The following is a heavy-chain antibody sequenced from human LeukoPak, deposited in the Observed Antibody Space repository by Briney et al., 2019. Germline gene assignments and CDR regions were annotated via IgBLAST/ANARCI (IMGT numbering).Heavy chain of an antibody. Sequence: MGIINPSGGSRSNTQKFQGRVTMTRDTSTSTVYMELSSLRSEDTAVYYCAREGVAATGLDYWGQGTLVTVSS. V-gene: IGHV1-46*01. D-gene: IGHD6-13*01. CDR3: AREGVAATGLDY. CDR2: INPSGGSR. J-gene: IGHJ4*02.